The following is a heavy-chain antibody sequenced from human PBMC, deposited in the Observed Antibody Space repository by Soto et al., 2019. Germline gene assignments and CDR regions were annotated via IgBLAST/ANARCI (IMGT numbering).Heavy chain of an antibody. CDR2: VTSNGGGT. V-gene: IGHV3-64D*06. J-gene: IGHJ3*01. CDR1: GFVFSSYA. D-gene: IGHD2-15*01. CDR3: VKAVGSPVSCYDCSFDV. Sequence: PGGSLRLSCSASGFVFSSYAMHWVRQAPGKGLEYVSGVTSNGGGTYYTDSVKGRFTISRDNSKNTLHLQMSSLRAEDTGVYYCVKAVGSPVSCYDCSFDVWAHGTLVTVS.